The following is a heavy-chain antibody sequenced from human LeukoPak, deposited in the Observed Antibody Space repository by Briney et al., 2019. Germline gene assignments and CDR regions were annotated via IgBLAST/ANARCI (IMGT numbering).Heavy chain of an antibody. CDR1: GGSISSGSYY. J-gene: IGHJ4*02. V-gene: IGHV4-61*02. CDR2: IYTSGST. Sequence: PSQTLSLTCTVSGGSISSGSYYWSWIRQPAGKGLEWIGRIYTSGSTNYNPSLKSRVTISVDTSKNQFSLKLSSVTAADTAVYYCARVTYYYDSSGYETFDYWGQGTLVTVSS. D-gene: IGHD3-22*01. CDR3: ARVTYYYDSSGYETFDY.